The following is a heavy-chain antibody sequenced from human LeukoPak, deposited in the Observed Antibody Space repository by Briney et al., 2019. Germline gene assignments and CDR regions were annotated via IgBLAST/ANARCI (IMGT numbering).Heavy chain of an antibody. CDR1: GYTFTAYC. D-gene: IGHD6-19*01. Sequence: ASVKVSCKASGYTFTAYCMHWVRQAPGQGLEWMGRVNPNSGVTNSIQKFQGRVTMTRDTSISTAYMELSGLRSDDTAVYYCARQWLPNGYFDYWGQGTLVTVSS. CDR2: VNPNSGVT. V-gene: IGHV1-2*06. CDR3: ARQWLPNGYFDY. J-gene: IGHJ4*02.